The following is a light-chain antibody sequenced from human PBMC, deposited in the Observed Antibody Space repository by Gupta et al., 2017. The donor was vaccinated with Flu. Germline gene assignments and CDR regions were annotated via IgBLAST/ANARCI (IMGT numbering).Light chain of an antibody. CDR1: NSNIGVNY. J-gene: IGLJ3*02. V-gene: IGLV1-47*01. CDR2: RNN. CDR3: AAWDDSLSGLV. Sequence: QSVLTQPPSASGTPGQRVTISCSGSNSNIGVNYVYWYQQLPGTAPKLLIYRNNQRPSGVPDRISASKSGTSASLAISGLRTEDEADYYCAAWDDSLSGLVFGGGTKLTVL.